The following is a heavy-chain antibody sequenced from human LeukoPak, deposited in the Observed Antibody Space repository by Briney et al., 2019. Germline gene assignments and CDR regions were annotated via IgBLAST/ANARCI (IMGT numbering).Heavy chain of an antibody. Sequence: ASVKVSCKASGYTFTGYYMHWVRQAPGQGLEWMGRINPNSGGTNYAQKFQGRVTMTRDTSISTAYMELSRLRSDDTAAYYCATIPIVVVPAASLPLDYWGQGTLVTVSS. J-gene: IGHJ4*02. V-gene: IGHV1-2*06. D-gene: IGHD2-2*01. CDR2: INPNSGGT. CDR1: GYTFTGYY. CDR3: ATIPIVVVPAASLPLDY.